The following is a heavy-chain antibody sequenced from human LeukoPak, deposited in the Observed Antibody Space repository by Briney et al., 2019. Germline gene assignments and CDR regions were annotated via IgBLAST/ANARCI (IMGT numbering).Heavy chain of an antibody. J-gene: IGHJ5*02. Sequence: SSETLSLTCTVSGGSINTNNYYWGWIRQPPGKGLEWIGSIYSSGRIYYNPSLKSRVTISVDTSKYQFSLKLSSVTAADTAVYYCARGPFFMGHRYCSGGSCYSVGRSNWFDPWGQGTLVTVSS. V-gene: IGHV4-39*01. CDR1: GGSINTNNYY. CDR2: IYSSGRI. CDR3: ARGPFFMGHRYCSGGSCYSVGRSNWFDP. D-gene: IGHD2-15*01.